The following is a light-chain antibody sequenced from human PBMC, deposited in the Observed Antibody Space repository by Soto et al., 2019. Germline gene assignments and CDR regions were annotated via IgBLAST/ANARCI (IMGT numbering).Light chain of an antibody. V-gene: IGLV1-40*01. CDR2: GNS. CDR3: QSYDSSLLALYV. J-gene: IGLJ1*01. Sequence: QSVLTRPPSVSGAPGQRVTISCTGSSSNIGAGYDVHWYQQLPGTAPKLLIYGNSNRPSGVPDRFSGSKSGTSASLAITGLQAEDESDYYCQSYDSSLLALYVFGTGTKVTVL. CDR1: SSNIGAGYD.